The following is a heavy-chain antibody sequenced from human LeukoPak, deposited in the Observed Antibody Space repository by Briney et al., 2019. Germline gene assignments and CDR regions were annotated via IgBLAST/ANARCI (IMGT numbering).Heavy chain of an antibody. J-gene: IGHJ3*02. D-gene: IGHD2-2*01. CDR3: AKYSGYCSTTSCYGAFDM. V-gene: IGHV3-7*03. CDR1: GFTFSSYG. Sequence: GGSLRLSCAASGFTFSSYGMHWVRQAPGKGLEWVANIKQDGSEKYYVDSVKGRFTISRDNSRNTLYLQMNSLRAEDTAVYYCAKYSGYCSTTSCYGAFDMWGQGTMVTVSS. CDR2: IKQDGSEK.